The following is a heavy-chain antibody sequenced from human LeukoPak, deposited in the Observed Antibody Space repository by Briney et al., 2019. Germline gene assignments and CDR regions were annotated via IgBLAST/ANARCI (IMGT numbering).Heavy chain of an antibody. Sequence: PGGSLRLSCAASGFTFSSYWMHWVRQAPGKGLVWVSRINNDGSSTNYADSVKGRFTISRDNAKNTLYLQMHSLRAEDTAVYYCAREGDGYNDAFDIWGQGTMVTVSS. CDR1: GFTFSSYW. CDR3: AREGDGYNDAFDI. CDR2: INNDGSST. V-gene: IGHV3-74*01. J-gene: IGHJ3*02. D-gene: IGHD5-24*01.